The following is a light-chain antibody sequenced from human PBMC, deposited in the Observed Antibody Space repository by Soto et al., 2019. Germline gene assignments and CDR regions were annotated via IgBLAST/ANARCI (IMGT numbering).Light chain of an antibody. CDR2: DVS. J-gene: IGLJ1*01. CDR1: SSDVGSHDL. CDR3: SSFTSTTTYV. Sequence: ALTQPASVSGSPGQSIAISCTGTSSDVGSHDLVSWYQQQSGKVPKLIIYDVSSRPSGVSNRFSGSKSGNTASLTISGLQAEDEADYYCSSFTSTTTYVFGTGTKVTVL. V-gene: IGLV2-14*02.